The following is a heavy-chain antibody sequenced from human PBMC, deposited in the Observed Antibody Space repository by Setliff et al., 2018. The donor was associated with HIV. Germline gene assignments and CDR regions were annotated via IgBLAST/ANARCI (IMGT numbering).Heavy chain of an antibody. J-gene: IGHJ4*02. D-gene: IGHD6-19*01. CDR2: IYYSGSA. CDR3: VRGPQWLVQKGRVYYFDY. Sequence: SETLSLTCTVSGGSISSGDYFLSWIRPAPGKGLAWLGCIYYSGSAYYNPSLQSRVTISVDTSKNQVSLKLNSMTAADTAVYFCVRGPQWLVQKGRVYYFDYWGQGALVTVSS. V-gene: IGHV4-30-4*08. CDR1: GGSISSGDYF.